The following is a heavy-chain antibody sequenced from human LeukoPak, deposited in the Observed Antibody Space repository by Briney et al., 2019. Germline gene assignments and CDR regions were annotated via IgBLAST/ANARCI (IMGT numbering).Heavy chain of an antibody. CDR1: GFTLSSYE. CDR3: ARDRYTYDFWSGYLDV. D-gene: IGHD3-3*01. CDR2: ISSSGTTI. Sequence: GGSLRLSCAAPGFTLSSYEMNWVRQAPGKGLEWVSDISSSGTTIHYADSVNDRFTTCRDNGENSNYQQMNSLRAEDTAVYYCARDRYTYDFWSGYLDVWGKGTTVTVSS. J-gene: IGHJ6*03. V-gene: IGHV3-48*03.